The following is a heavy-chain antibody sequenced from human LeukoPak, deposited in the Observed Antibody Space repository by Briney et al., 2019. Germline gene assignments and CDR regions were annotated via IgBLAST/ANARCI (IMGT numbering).Heavy chain of an antibody. Sequence: SETLSLTCTVSGGSISSGGYYWSWIRQPPGKGLEWIGYIYHSGSTYYNPSLKSRVTISVDRSKNQFSLKLSSVTAADTAVYYCARVDTAMGLIDYWGQGTLVTVSS. J-gene: IGHJ4*02. CDR3: ARVDTAMGLIDY. CDR1: GGSISSGGYY. V-gene: IGHV4-30-2*01. CDR2: IYHSGST. D-gene: IGHD5-18*01.